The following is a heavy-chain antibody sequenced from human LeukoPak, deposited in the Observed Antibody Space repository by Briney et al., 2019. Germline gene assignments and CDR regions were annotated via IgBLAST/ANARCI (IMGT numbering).Heavy chain of an antibody. J-gene: IGHJ4*02. Sequence: PGGSLRLSCAASGFNFSTYWMTWVRQVPGKGLEWVANIKEDGSEIYYVGAVKGRFSISRDNAKTSLYLQMNNLSVADTAVYYCVTDQTGRHPYFFDYWGQGTLVTVSS. V-gene: IGHV3-7*01. CDR1: GFNFSTYW. D-gene: IGHD3-10*01. CDR2: IKEDGSEI. CDR3: VTDQTGRHPYFFDY.